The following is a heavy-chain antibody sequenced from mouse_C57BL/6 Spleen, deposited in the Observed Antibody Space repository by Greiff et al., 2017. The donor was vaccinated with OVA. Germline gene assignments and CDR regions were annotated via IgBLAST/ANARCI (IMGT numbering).Heavy chain of an antibody. V-gene: IGHV1-50*01. CDR2: IDPSDSYT. CDR3: APASASRYFDV. CDR1: GYTFTSYW. J-gene: IGHJ1*03. Sequence: QVQLQQPGAELVKPGASVKLSCKASGYTFTSYWMQWVKQRPGQGLEWIGEIDPSDSYTNYKQKFKGKATLTVDTSSSTAYMQLSSLTSEDSAVYYCAPASASRYFDVWGTGTTVTVSS.